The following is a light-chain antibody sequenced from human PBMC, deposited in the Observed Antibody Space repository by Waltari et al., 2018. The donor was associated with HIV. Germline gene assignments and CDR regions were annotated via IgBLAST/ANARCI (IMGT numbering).Light chain of an antibody. CDR2: DTN. Sequence: QTVVTQETSFSVSPGGTVTFTCGLSSGSVSSRYHPCWYQKTPGPLPRILIYDTNTRSSGVPDRFSGSILGNKAALTITGAQSDDESEYYCLLYVGTGIWVFGGGTKLTVL. CDR1: SGSVSSRYH. CDR3: LLYVGTGIWV. V-gene: IGLV8-61*01. J-gene: IGLJ3*02.